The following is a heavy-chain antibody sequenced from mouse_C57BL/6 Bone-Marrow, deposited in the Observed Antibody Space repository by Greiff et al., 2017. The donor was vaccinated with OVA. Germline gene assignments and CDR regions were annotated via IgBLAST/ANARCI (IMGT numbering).Heavy chain of an antibody. D-gene: IGHD1-1*01. CDR1: GYTFTSYW. CDR3: ASDTTVPNYFAY. CDR2: IDPSDSYT. Sequence: QVQLQQPGAELVMPGASVKLSCKASGYTFTSYWMHWVKQRPGQGLEWIGEIDPSDSYTNYNQKFKGKSTFTVDKSSSTAYMQLSSLTSEDSAVYYCASDTTVPNYFAYWGQGTTLTVSS. V-gene: IGHV1-69*01. J-gene: IGHJ2*01.